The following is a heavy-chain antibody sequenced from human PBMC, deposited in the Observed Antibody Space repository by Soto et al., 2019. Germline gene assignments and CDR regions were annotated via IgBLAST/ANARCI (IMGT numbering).Heavy chain of an antibody. CDR2: IYYSGST. J-gene: IGHJ5*02. CDR3: AREDSSGYYYNWFDP. V-gene: IGHV4-61*01. CDR1: GGSVSSGSYY. Sequence: KASETLSLTCTVSGGSVSSGSYYWSWIRQPPGKGLEWIGYIYYSGSTNYNPSLKSRVTISVDTSKNQFSLKLSSVTAADTAVYYCAREDSSGYYYNWFDPWGQGTLVTVSS. D-gene: IGHD3-22*01.